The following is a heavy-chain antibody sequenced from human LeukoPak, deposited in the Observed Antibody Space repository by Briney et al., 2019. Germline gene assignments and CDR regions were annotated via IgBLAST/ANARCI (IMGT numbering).Heavy chain of an antibody. CDR3: AKDVASRYSSSWYEMYFDY. CDR1: GFTFSSYA. CDR2: ISGSGGST. V-gene: IGHV3-23*01. J-gene: IGHJ4*02. Sequence: GGSLRLSCAASGFTFSSYAMSWVRQAPGEGLEWVSAISGSGGSTYYADSVKGRFTISRDNSKNTLYLQMNSLRAEDTAVYYCAKDVASRYSSSWYEMYFDYWGQGTLVTVSS. D-gene: IGHD6-13*01.